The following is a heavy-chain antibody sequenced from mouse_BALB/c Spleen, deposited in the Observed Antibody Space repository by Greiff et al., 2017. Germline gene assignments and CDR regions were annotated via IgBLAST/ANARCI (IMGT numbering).Heavy chain of an antibody. J-gene: IGHJ3*01. CDR3: ARLDEGFAY. CDR1: GFTFSNYA. Sequence: EVQVVESGGGLVKPGGSLKLSCAASGFTFSNYAMSWVRQTPEKRLEWVATISSGGNYTYFPDSVKGLFTISRDNAKNTLYLQMSSLRSEDTAMYYCARLDEGFAYWGQGTLVTVSA. V-gene: IGHV5-9-3*01. CDR2: ISSGGNYT.